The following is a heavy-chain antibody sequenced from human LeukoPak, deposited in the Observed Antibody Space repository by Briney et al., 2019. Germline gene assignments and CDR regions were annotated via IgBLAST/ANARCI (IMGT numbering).Heavy chain of an antibody. D-gene: IGHD2-2*01. V-gene: IGHV4-39*07. J-gene: IGHJ3*02. CDR3: ARLDGGQLGHCSSTSCNGAFDI. CDR1: GDPISSGPYF. CDR2: IHYTGST. Sequence: SETLSLTCTVSGDPISSGPYFWGWIRQPPGKGLEWIGNIHYTGSTYYKSSLRSRVTMSVDTSKNQFSPMLNSVTAADTAIYYCARLDGGQLGHCSSTSCNGAFDIWGHGALVTVSS.